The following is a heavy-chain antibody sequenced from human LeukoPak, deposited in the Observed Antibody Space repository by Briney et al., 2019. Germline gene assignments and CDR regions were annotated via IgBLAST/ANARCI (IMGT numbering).Heavy chain of an antibody. Sequence: GGSLRLSCAASGFTFSRNSMSWVRQAPGKGLEWVSAISGSGGATYYADSVKGRFTISRDNSKNTLYLQMNSLRAEDTAVYYCAKEPGITIFGVVSVFDDWGQGTLVTVSS. D-gene: IGHD3-3*01. CDR2: ISGSGGAT. V-gene: IGHV3-23*01. CDR1: GFTFSRNS. CDR3: AKEPGITIFGVVSVFDD. J-gene: IGHJ4*02.